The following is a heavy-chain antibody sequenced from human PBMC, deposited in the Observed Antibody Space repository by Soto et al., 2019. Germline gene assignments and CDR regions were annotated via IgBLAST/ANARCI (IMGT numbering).Heavy chain of an antibody. CDR3: ARDLSMGDVLLWFGEPDY. CDR1: GFTFSSYW. D-gene: IGHD3-10*01. CDR2: IKQDGSEK. Sequence: GGSLRLSCAASGFTFSSYWMSWVRQAPGKGLEWVANIKQDGSEKYYVDSVKGRFTISRDNAKNSLYLQMNSLRAEDTAVYYCARDLSMGDVLLWFGEPDYWGQGTLVTVSS. J-gene: IGHJ4*02. V-gene: IGHV3-7*01.